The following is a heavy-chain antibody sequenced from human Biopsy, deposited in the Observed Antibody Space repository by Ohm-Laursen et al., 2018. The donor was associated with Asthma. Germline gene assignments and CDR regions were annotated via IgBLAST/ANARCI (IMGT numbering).Heavy chain of an antibody. CDR2: IYSGGTS. CDR3: ARGDSSGWSHYYFDY. Sequence: GSLRLSCAASGFTVSRDHMFWVRQAPGKGLEWVSVIYSGGTSHTADYVRGRFTISRDFSKNTLHLQMHSLRVEDTAVYYCARGDSSGWSHYYFDYWGQGTLVTVSS. D-gene: IGHD6-19*01. J-gene: IGHJ4*02. CDR1: GFTVSRDH. V-gene: IGHV3-53*01.